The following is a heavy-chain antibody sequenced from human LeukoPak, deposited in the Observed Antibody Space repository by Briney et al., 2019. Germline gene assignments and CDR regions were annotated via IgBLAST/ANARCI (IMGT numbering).Heavy chain of an antibody. Sequence: GGSLRLSCAASGFTFSSYTMHWVRQAPGKGLEWVAFIRYDGSNKYYADSVKGRFTISRDNSKNTLYLQMNSLRAEDTAVYYCAKPRKSTYDILTGPDYWGQGTLVTVSS. CDR2: IRYDGSNK. J-gene: IGHJ4*02. V-gene: IGHV3-30*02. D-gene: IGHD3-9*01. CDR1: GFTFSSYT. CDR3: AKPRKSTYDILTGPDY.